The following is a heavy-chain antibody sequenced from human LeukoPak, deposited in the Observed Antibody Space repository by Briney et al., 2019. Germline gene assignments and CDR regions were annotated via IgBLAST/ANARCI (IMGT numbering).Heavy chain of an antibody. D-gene: IGHD3-9*01. CDR2: ISVSGSST. CDR3: TLNLIRYFDWLPSDY. CDR1: GFTFNTYA. Sequence: GGSLRLSCAASGFTFNTYAMNWVRQAPGKGLEWVSVISVSGSSTYYADSVKGRFTISRDTSKNTLYLQMNSLRAEDTAVYYCTLNLIRYFDWLPSDYWGQGTLVTVSS. V-gene: IGHV3-23*01. J-gene: IGHJ4*02.